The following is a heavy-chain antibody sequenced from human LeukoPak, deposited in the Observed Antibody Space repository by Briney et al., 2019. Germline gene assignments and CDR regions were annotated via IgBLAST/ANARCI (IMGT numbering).Heavy chain of an antibody. CDR1: GGSISTYY. D-gene: IGHD6-25*01. Sequence: SETLSLTCTVSGGSISTYYWSWIRQPAGKGLESIGRIYTNENTSYNPSLRSRVTMSVDTSKNQFSLKLSSVTAADTAVYYCARAAAAPGGQYFDYWGQGTLVAVSS. CDR3: ARAAAAPGGQYFDY. J-gene: IGHJ4*02. CDR2: IYTNENT. V-gene: IGHV4-4*07.